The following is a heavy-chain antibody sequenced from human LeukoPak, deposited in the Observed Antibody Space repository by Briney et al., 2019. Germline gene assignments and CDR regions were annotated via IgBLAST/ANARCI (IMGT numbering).Heavy chain of an antibody. J-gene: IGHJ5*02. CDR2: IYESGT. D-gene: IGHD6-13*01. CDR3: ARVPPLRGSNWYGRWFDP. CDR1: GYSISRGYF. Sequence: PSQTLSLTCSVSGYSISRGYFWGWIRQTPGKGLEWIATIYESGTYYSPSLKSRLTISMDTSKNQFFLNLRSVTAADTAIYYCARVPPLRGSNWYGRWFDPWGQGALVTVSS. V-gene: IGHV4-38-2*02.